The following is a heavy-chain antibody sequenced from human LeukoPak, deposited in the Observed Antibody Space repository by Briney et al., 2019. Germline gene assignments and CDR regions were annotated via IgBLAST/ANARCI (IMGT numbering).Heavy chain of an antibody. V-gene: IGHV3-66*01. D-gene: IGHD2-15*01. CDR3: TSLLGYCSGGSCYSVYAFDI. CDR1: GFTVSGNY. Sequence: GGSLRLSCAASGFTVSGNYMSWVRQAPGKGLEWVSVIFSGGSTYYADSVKARFTISRDNSKNTLYLQMNSLRAEDTAVYYCTSLLGYCSGGSCYSVYAFDIWGQGTMVTVSS. J-gene: IGHJ3*02. CDR2: IFSGGST.